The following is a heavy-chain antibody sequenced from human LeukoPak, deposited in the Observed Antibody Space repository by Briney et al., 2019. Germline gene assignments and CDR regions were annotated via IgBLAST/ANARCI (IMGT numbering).Heavy chain of an antibody. CDR1: GFSLSTSGMC. Sequence: SGPTLVNPTQTLTLTCTFSGFSLSTSGMCVSWIRQPPGKALEWLARINWDDDKYYSTSLKTRLTISKDTSKNQVALTMTNMDPVDTATYYCARTPAYGGYESGDFDYWGQGTLVTASS. CDR3: ARTPAYGGYESGDFDY. V-gene: IGHV2-70*11. CDR2: INWDDDK. J-gene: IGHJ4*02. D-gene: IGHD5-12*01.